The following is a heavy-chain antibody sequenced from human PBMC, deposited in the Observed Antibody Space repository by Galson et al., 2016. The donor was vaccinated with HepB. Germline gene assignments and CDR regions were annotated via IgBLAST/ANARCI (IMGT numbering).Heavy chain of an antibody. CDR1: GGSFSGYY. CDR2: INHSGNT. CDR3: ARVRGGYCYDSSGYFPFGY. J-gene: IGHJ4*02. D-gene: IGHD3-22*01. Sequence: SETLSLTCAVYGGSFSGYYWSWIRQPPGKGLEWIGEINHSGNTNYNPSLESRVTMSVDSSKNQFSLKLTSLTAADTAVYFCARVRGGYCYDSSGYFPFGYWGRGTQVTVSS. V-gene: IGHV4-34*01.